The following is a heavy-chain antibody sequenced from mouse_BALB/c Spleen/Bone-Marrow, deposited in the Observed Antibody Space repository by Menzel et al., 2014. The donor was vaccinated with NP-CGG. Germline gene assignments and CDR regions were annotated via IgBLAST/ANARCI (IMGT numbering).Heavy chain of an antibody. D-gene: IGHD3-2*01. J-gene: IGHJ3*01. CDR3: ARSGDSSGYRFAY. V-gene: IGHV1S33*01. CDR1: GYTFTSYD. CDR2: IYPGDGSA. Sequence: LVESGPELVKPGALVKISCKASGYTFTSYDINWVKQRPGQGLEWIGWIYPGDGSAKYNEKFKGKATLTADKSSSTAYMQLSSLTSENSAVYFCARSGDSSGYRFAYWGQGTLVTVSA.